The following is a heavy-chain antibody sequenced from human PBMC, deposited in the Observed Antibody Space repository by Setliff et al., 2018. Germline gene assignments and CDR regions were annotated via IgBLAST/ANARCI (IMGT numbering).Heavy chain of an antibody. D-gene: IGHD3-16*01. V-gene: IGHV3-11*04. J-gene: IGHJ5*02. CDR1: GFTFSNYY. Sequence: PGGSLRLSCAASGFTFSNYYMTWIRQAPGKGLEWISYIHDSGNPTYYVDSVKGRFTISRDNAKNSLFLQMDSLRDEDTAVYYCTGGAGWLITSWGQGTLVTVSS. CDR2: IHDSGNPT. CDR3: TGGAGWLITS.